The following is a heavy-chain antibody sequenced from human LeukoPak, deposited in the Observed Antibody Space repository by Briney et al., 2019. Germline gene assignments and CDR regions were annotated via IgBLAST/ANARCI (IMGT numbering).Heavy chain of an antibody. J-gene: IGHJ4*02. CDR3: AKYPPFYDILTGYFDY. V-gene: IGHV3-23*01. D-gene: IGHD3-9*01. Sequence: GGSLRLSCAASGFTFSSYAMSWVRQAPGKGLEWVSGISGSGGSTYYADSVKGRFTISRDNSKNTLYLQMNSLRAEDTAVYYCAKYPPFYDILTGYFDYWGQGTQVTVSS. CDR1: GFTFSSYA. CDR2: ISGSGGST.